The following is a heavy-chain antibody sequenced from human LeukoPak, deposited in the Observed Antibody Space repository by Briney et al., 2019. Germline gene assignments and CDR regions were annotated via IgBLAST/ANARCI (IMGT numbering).Heavy chain of an antibody. V-gene: IGHV1-69*05. CDR3: AGDDYYYDSSGYYLDY. J-gene: IGHJ4*02. CDR2: IIPIFGTA. CDR1: GGTFSSYA. Sequence: SVKVSRKASGGTFSSYAISWVRQAPGQGLEGMGGIIPIFGTANYAQKFQGRVTITTDESTSTAYMELSSLRSEDTAGYYCAGDDYYYDSSGYYLDYWGQGTLVTVSS. D-gene: IGHD3-22*01.